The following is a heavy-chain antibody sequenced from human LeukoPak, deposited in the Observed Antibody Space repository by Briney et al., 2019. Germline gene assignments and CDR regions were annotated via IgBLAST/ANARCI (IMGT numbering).Heavy chain of an antibody. Sequence: ASVKVSCKASGYTFTNYGISWVRQAPGQGLEWMGWVSVYNGNTNYAQKSQDRVTMTMDTSTSTAYMELTSLRSDDTAVYYCARDRSNSDYWGQGTLVTVSS. J-gene: IGHJ4*02. CDR1: GYTFTNYG. CDR2: VSVYNGNT. D-gene: IGHD4-11*01. V-gene: IGHV1-18*01. CDR3: ARDRSNSDY.